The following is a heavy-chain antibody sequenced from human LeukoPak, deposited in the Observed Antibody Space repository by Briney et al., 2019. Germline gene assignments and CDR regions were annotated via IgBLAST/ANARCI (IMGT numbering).Heavy chain of an antibody. CDR2: IYYSGST. CDR1: GGSISSYY. V-gene: IGHV4-59*01. J-gene: IGHJ5*02. Sequence: SETLSLTCTVSGGSISSYYWSWIRQPPGKGLEWIGYIYYSGSTNYNPSLKSRVTISVDTSKNQFSLKLSSVTAADTAVYYCLREGYSSSWFDPWGQGTLVTVSS. D-gene: IGHD6-13*01. CDR3: LREGYSSSWFDP.